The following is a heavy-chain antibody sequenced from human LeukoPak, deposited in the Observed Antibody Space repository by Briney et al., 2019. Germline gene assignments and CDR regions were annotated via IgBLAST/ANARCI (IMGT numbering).Heavy chain of an antibody. J-gene: IGHJ3*02. Sequence: ASVKVSCKASGYTFTNYYMHWVRQAPGQGLEWMGIINPSGGSTNYAQKFQGRVTMTRDTSTSTVYMELSSLRSEDTAVYYCARNIERLNYYGSGSEGAFDIWGQGTMVTVSS. CDR2: INPSGGST. V-gene: IGHV1-46*01. CDR3: ARNIERLNYYGSGSEGAFDI. CDR1: GYTFTNYY. D-gene: IGHD3-10*01.